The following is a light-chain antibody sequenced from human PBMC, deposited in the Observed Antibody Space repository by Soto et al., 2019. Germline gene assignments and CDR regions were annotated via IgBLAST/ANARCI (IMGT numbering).Light chain of an antibody. Sequence: DIQMTQSPSSLSASVGDRVTITCRASQSISSYLNWYQQKPGQAPRLLIYDASNRATGIPARFSGSGSGTDFTLTISSLQPEDFASYYCQQTHSTFTFGQGTRLEIK. CDR3: QQTHSTFT. J-gene: IGKJ5*01. CDR2: DAS. CDR1: QSISSY. V-gene: IGKV1-39*01.